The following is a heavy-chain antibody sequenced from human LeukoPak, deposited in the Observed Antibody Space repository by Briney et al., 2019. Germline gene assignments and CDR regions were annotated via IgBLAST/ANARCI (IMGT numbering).Heavy chain of an antibody. V-gene: IGHV3-21*01. CDR3: ARDYVWGSYRLDY. J-gene: IGHJ4*02. Sequence: GGSLRLSCAASGFTFSTSGMHWVRQAPGEGLEWVSSISSSSSYIYYADSVKGRFTISRDNAKNSLYLQMNSLRAEDTAVYYCARDYVWGSYRLDYWGQGTLVTVSS. CDR1: GFTFSTSG. CDR2: ISSSSSYI. D-gene: IGHD3-16*02.